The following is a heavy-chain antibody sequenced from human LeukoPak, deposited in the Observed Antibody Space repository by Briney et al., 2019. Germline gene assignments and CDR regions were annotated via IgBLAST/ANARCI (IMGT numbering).Heavy chain of an antibody. J-gene: IGHJ6*02. Sequence: GGSLRLSCAASGFTFSSYGMHWVRQAPGKGLEWVAVIWYDGSNKYYADSVKGRFTISRDNSKNTLYLQMNSLRAEDTAVYYCASDLPLYSSGVNYYYYYGMDVWGQGTTVTVSS. CDR3: ASDLPLYSSGVNYYYYYGMDV. V-gene: IGHV3-33*01. CDR2: IWYDGSNK. CDR1: GFTFSSYG. D-gene: IGHD6-19*01.